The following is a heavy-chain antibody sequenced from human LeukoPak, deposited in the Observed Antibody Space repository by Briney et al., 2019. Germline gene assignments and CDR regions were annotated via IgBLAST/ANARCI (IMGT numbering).Heavy chain of an antibody. CDR3: AKTPYSSGSNYYFDY. V-gene: IGHV3-9*01. Sequence: SLRLSCAASGFTFDDYAMHWVRQAPGKGLEWVSGISWNSGSIGYADSVKGRFTISRDNAKNSLYLQMNSLRAEDTALYYCAKTPYSSGSNYYFDYWGQGTLATVSS. J-gene: IGHJ4*02. CDR1: GFTFDDYA. D-gene: IGHD6-19*01. CDR2: ISWNSGSI.